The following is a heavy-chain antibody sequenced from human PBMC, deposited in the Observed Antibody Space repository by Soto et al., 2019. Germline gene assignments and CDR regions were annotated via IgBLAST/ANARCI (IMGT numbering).Heavy chain of an antibody. CDR3: AHRRIQQQLSPFDY. Sequence: GSGPTLVNPTQTLTLTCTFSGFSLSTSGVGVGWIRQPPGKALEWLALIYWNDDKRYSPSLKSRLTITKDTSKNQVVLTMTNMDPVDTATYYCAHRRIQQQLSPFDYWGQGTLVTVPQ. CDR2: IYWNDDK. J-gene: IGHJ4*02. V-gene: IGHV2-5*01. D-gene: IGHD6-13*01. CDR1: GFSLSTSGVG.